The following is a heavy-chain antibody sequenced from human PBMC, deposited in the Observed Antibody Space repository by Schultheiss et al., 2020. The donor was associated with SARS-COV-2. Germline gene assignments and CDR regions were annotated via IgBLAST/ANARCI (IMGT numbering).Heavy chain of an antibody. V-gene: IGHV4-59*01. CDR3: ARGYYDILTGYYYFDY. CDR1: GGSISSYY. Sequence: ESLKISCTVSGGSISSYYWSWIRQPPGKGLEWIGYIYYSGSTNYNTSLKSRVTITVDTSKNQFSLKLSSVTAADTAVYYCARGYYDILTGYYYFDYWGQGTLVTGSS. J-gene: IGHJ4*02. D-gene: IGHD3-9*01. CDR2: IYYSGST.